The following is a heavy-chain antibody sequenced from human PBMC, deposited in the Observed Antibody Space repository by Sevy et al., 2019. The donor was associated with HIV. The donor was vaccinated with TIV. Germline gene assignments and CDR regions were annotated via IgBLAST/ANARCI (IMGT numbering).Heavy chain of an antibody. CDR3: AKDLYCSSTSCHRGFDY. CDR2: ISGSGGST. D-gene: IGHD2-2*01. J-gene: IGHJ4*02. CDR1: GFTFSSYA. V-gene: IGHV3-23*01. Sequence: GGSLRLSCRASGFTFSSYAMSWVRQAPGKGLEWVSAISGSGGSTYYADSVKGRFTISRDNSKNTLYLQMNSLRAEDTAVYYCAKDLYCSSTSCHRGFDYWGQGTLVTVSS.